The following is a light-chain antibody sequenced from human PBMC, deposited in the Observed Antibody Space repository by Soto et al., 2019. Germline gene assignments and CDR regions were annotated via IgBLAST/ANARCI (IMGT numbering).Light chain of an antibody. CDR1: QSVSTN. CDR3: HQYDNWPPWT. J-gene: IGKJ1*01. CDR2: GAS. Sequence: EIVMTQSPATLSVSPGERATLSCRGSQSVSTNLAWYQQKPGQAPRLLIYGASTRATGIPARFSGSGSGTEFTLTISSLQSEDFAVYYCHQYDNWPPWTFGQGTRVEIK. V-gene: IGKV3-15*01.